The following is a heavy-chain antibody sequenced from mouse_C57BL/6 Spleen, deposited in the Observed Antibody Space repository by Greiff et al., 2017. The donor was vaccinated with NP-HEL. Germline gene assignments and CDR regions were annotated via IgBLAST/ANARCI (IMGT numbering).Heavy chain of an antibody. CDR1: GFSLTSYG. D-gene: IGHD1-1*01. V-gene: IGHV2-2*01. CDR3: ARPPVTTVVEEGYFDV. Sequence: VKLQESGPGLVQPSQSLSITCTVSGFSLTSYGVHWVRQSPGKGLEWLGVIWSGGSTDYNAAFISRLSISKDNSKSQVFFKMNSLQADDTAIYYCARPPVTTVVEEGYFDVWGTGTTVTVSS. J-gene: IGHJ1*03. CDR2: IWSGGST.